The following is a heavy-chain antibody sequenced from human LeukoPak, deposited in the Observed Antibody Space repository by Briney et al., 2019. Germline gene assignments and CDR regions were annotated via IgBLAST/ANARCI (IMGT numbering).Heavy chain of an antibody. CDR1: GYTFTDYY. Sequence: ASVKVSCKASGYTFTDYYMHWVRQAPGQGLEWMGWINPNSGGTKYAQKFQGRVTMTRDTSISTAYMELSRLRSDDTAIYYCARGRIDRYWGQGTLVTVSS. J-gene: IGHJ4*02. V-gene: IGHV1-2*02. CDR3: ARGRIDRY. CDR2: INPNSGGT.